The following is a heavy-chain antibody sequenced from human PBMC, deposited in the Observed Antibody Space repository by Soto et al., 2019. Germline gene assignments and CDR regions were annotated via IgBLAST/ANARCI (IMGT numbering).Heavy chain of an antibody. V-gene: IGHV3-23*01. CDR2: ITGRGTTT. J-gene: IGHJ5*02. CDR3: AKDDAVTPLGWLDH. CDR1: GFTFSSYP. Sequence: GGSLRLSCTASGFTFSSYPMNWVRQAPGKGLEWVSAITGRGTTTYYADSVKGRFTISRDNSKNTLYLQMYSLRSEDTAVYYCAKDDAVTPLGWLDHWGHGTLVTPSS. D-gene: IGHD6-19*01.